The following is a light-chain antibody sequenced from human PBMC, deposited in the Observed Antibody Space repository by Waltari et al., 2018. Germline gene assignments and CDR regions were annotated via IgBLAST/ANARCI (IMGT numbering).Light chain of an antibody. CDR2: GAS. J-gene: IGKJ1*01. V-gene: IGKV3-20*01. CDR3: QQYVSSPRT. Sequence: IVLTQSPGTLSLSPGERATLSCRASQSVRSNYLAWYQQKPGQAPRPLIYGASSRATGIADRFSGSGSGTDFTLTISRLEPEDFAVYYCQQYVSSPRTFGQGTKVDIK. CDR1: QSVRSNY.